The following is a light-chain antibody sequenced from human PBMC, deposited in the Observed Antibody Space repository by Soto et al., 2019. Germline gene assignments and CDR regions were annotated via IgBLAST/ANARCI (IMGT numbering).Light chain of an antibody. CDR1: QSVSSY. J-gene: IGKJ5*01. CDR2: DAS. Sequence: EIGLTQSPATLSFTPGERATLSCRASQSVSSYLAWYQQKPGQAPRLLIYDASNRATGIPARFSGSGSGTDFTRSIRNLESEDFAVYPGQQLSKWPPFLTFGQGTRLEIK. CDR3: QQLSKWPPFLT. V-gene: IGKV3-11*01.